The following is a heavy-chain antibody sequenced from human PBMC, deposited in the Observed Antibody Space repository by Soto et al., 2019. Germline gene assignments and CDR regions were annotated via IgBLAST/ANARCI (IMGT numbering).Heavy chain of an antibody. CDR1: GFTFRSYS. V-gene: IGHV3-21*01. CDR2: ISSSSIYI. D-gene: IGHD4-17*01. CDR3: AREDYGDLNWYFDL. Sequence: GGSLRLSCAASGFTFRSYSMNWVRQAPGKGLEWVPSISSSSIYIYYADSVKGRFTISRDNAKNSLYLQMNSLRAEDTAVYYWAREDYGDLNWYFDLWGRGTLVTVSS. J-gene: IGHJ2*01.